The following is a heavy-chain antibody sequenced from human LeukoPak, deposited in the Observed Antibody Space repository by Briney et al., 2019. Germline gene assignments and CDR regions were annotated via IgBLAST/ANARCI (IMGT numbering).Heavy chain of an antibody. V-gene: IGHV1-24*01. Sequence: GASVKVSCKVSGYTLTESSMHWVRQAPGKGLEWMGGFDPEDGETIYAQKFQGRVTMTEDTSTDTAYMELSSLRSEDTAVYYCATMERVVEAFDIWGQGTMVTVSS. CDR3: ATMERVVEAFDI. D-gene: IGHD2-15*01. J-gene: IGHJ3*02. CDR1: GYTLTESS. CDR2: FDPEDGET.